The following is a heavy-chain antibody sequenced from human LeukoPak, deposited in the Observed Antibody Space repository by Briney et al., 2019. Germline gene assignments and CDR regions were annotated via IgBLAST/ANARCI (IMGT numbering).Heavy chain of an antibody. Sequence: GRSLRLSCAASGFTFDNSAMHWARQAPGKGLEWVAVISSDDSNKYYADSVKGRFTISRDNSKNTLYLQMNSLRAEDTAVYYCAKDRRFGELLPYFDYWGQGTLVTVSS. CDR1: GFTFDNSA. J-gene: IGHJ4*02. CDR2: ISSDDSNK. V-gene: IGHV3-30-3*01. D-gene: IGHD3-10*01. CDR3: AKDRRFGELLPYFDY.